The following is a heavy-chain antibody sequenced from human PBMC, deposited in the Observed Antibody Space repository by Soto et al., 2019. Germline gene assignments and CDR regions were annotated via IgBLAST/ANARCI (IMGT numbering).Heavy chain of an antibody. V-gene: IGHV4-31*03. CDR3: ARRGSSSWYGY. J-gene: IGHJ4*02. Sequence: SETLSLTCTVSGGSNSSGDDYWSWIRQHPGKGLEWIGYIYYSGSTYYNPSLKSRVTISVDTSKNQFSLKLSSVTAADTAVYYCARRGSSSWYGYWGQGTLVTVSS. CDR2: IYYSGST. D-gene: IGHD6-13*01. CDR1: GGSNSSGDDY.